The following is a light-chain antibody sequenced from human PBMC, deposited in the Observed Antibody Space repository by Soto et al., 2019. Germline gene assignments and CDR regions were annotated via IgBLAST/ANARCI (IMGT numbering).Light chain of an antibody. CDR2: DAS. CDR1: QGISSA. CDR3: QQFNSYPP. J-gene: IGKJ5*01. Sequence: AIQLTQSPSSLSASVGDRVTITCRASQGISSALAWYQQKPGKAPKLLIYDASSLESGVPSRFSGSGSGTDFTLPISSRQPEDVATYYCQQFNSYPPFVQGTRLEIK. V-gene: IGKV1-13*02.